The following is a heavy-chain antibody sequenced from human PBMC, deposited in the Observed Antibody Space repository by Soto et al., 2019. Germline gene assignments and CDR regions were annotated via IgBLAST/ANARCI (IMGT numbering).Heavy chain of an antibody. V-gene: IGHV3-30*18. J-gene: IGHJ4*02. CDR2: VSYDGSNK. CDR3: AKALGELSPESFDY. Sequence: HWVRQAPGKGLEWVAIVSYDGSNKYYADSVKGRFTVSRDNSKSTLFLQMNSLKTEDTAVYYCAKALGELSPESFDYWGQGSLVTVSS. D-gene: IGHD3-16*02.